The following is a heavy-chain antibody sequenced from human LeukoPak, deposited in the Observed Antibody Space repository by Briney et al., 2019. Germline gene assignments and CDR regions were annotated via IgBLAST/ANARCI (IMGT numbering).Heavy chain of an antibody. CDR2: TYYRSKWYN. CDR1: GDSVSSKNAA. V-gene: IGHV6-1*01. J-gene: IGHJ4*02. CDR3: ARGFISGWLDY. Sequence: SQTLSLTCAISGDSVSSKNAACNWIRQSPSRGLEWLGRTYYRSKWYNDNAESVKGRISINPDTSKNQFSLQLNSVTPEDTAVYYCARGFISGWLDYWGRGTLVTVSS. D-gene: IGHD6-19*01.